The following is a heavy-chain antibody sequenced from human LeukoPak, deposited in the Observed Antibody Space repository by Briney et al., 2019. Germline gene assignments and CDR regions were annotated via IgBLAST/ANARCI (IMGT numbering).Heavy chain of an antibody. CDR1: GFTFRIYA. CDR3: ASAPSNSWHLFDL. Sequence: GRSLRLSCAASGFTFRIYAMHWVRRAPGKGLEWVAIISYDGSNKYYADSVKGRFTISRDNSKNTLYLEMNSLRAEDTAGYYVASAPSNSWHLFDLWGQGTMVTVSS. CDR2: ISYDGSNK. V-gene: IGHV3-30-3*01. J-gene: IGHJ3*01. D-gene: IGHD2-2*01.